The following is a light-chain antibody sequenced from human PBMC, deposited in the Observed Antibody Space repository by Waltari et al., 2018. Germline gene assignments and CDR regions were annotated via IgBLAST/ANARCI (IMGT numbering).Light chain of an antibody. V-gene: IGLV4-69*02. CDR2: INTDGSQ. CDR1: SEHSNYA. J-gene: IGLJ1*01. Sequence: QLVVTQSPSASASLGASVTLTCTLSSEHSNYAVAWPQQQPEKGPRYLLKINTDGSQNKGDGIPGRFSGSSSGAERYLTISGLQSEDEGDYYCQTWDTGGHVFGTGTKVSVL. CDR3: QTWDTGGHV.